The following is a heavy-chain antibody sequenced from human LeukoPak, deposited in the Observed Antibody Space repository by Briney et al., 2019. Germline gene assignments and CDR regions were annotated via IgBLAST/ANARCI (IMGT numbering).Heavy chain of an antibody. J-gene: IGHJ6*02. V-gene: IGHV4-4*07. CDR2: IYTTGST. Sequence: SETLSLTCTVSGGSISSYYWSWVRQPAGKGLGWIGRIYTTGSTNYSPSLKSRATMTVDTSKNQYSPKLTSVTAADTAVYYCARQQQLVRRDYYGMDVWGQGTTVTVSS. CDR1: GGSISSYY. D-gene: IGHD6-13*01. CDR3: ARQQQLVRRDYYGMDV.